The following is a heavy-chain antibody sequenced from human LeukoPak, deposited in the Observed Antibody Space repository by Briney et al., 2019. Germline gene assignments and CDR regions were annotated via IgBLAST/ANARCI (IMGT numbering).Heavy chain of an antibody. D-gene: IGHD3-9*01. CDR3: AKTGAYFDWSEGDDAFDI. V-gene: IGHV3-30*18. CDR1: GFTFSSYG. CDR2: ISYDGSNK. Sequence: GRSLRLSCAASGFTFSSYGMHWVRQAPGKGLEWVAVISYDGSNKYYADSVKGRFTISRDNSKNTLYLQMNSLRAEDTAVYYRAKTGAYFDWSEGDDAFDIWGQGTMVTVSS. J-gene: IGHJ3*02.